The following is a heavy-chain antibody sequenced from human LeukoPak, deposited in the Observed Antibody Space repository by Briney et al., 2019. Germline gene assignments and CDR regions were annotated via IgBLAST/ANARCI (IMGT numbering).Heavy chain of an antibody. CDR2: INHSGST. CDR1: GGSFSGYY. J-gene: IGHJ4*02. D-gene: IGHD1-26*01. Sequence: TSETLSLTCAVYGGSFSGYYWSWIRQPPGKGLEWIGEINHSGSTNYNPSLKSQVTISVDTSKNQFSLKLSSVTAADTAVYYCASYSGSYGTFDYWGQGTLVTVSS. V-gene: IGHV4-34*01. CDR3: ASYSGSYGTFDY.